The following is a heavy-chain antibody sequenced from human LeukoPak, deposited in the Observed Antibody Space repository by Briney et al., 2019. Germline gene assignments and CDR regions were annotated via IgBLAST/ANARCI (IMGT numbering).Heavy chain of an antibody. CDR3: ASSYCSSTSCYHYYMDV. V-gene: IGHV3-66*02. J-gene: IGHJ6*03. CDR1: GFTVSSNY. D-gene: IGHD2-2*01. Sequence: GGSLRLSCAASGFTVSSNYMSWVRQAPGKGREWVSVIYSGGSTYYADSVKGRFTISRDNSKNTLYLQMNSLRAEDTAVYYCASSYCSSTSCYHYYMDVWGKGTTATVSS. CDR2: IYSGGST.